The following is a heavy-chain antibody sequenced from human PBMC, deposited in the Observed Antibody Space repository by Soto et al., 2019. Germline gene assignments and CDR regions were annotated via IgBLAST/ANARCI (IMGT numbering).Heavy chain of an antibody. CDR1: GGSISSYY. J-gene: IGHJ5*01. Sequence: QVQLQESGPGLVKPSETLSLTCTVSGGSISSYYWSWIRQPPGKGLEWIGFIFYSGSTSYNPSLKSRVTLSIATSEYQFSLNLNSVTAADPAVYYCASLIGDPVLSFDSWGQGTLVAVSS. CDR3: ASLIGDPVLSFDS. D-gene: IGHD3-10*01. CDR2: IFYSGST. V-gene: IGHV4-59*01.